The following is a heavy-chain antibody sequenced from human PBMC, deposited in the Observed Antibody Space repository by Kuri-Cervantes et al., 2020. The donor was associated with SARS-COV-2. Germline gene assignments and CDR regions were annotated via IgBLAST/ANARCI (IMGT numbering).Heavy chain of an antibody. CDR3: IATPGNVGYFQD. CDR1: GFTLTNYA. Sequence: GGSLRLSCAVSGFTLTNYAMSWVRLAPGKGLEWVSIISDTGDRTFYADSVEGRFTISRDNFKNTLSLQMNSLRAEDTALCYCIATPGNVGYFQDWGQGTLVTVSS. D-gene: IGHD6-13*01. J-gene: IGHJ1*01. V-gene: IGHV3-23*01. CDR2: ISDTGDRT.